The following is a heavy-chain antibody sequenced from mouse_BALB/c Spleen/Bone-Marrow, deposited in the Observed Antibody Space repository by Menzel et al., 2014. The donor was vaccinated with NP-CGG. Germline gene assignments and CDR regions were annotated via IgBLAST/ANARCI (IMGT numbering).Heavy chain of an antibody. V-gene: IGHV4-1*02. CDR1: GFDFSRFW. CDR3: AGLNYYGNLFV. Sequence: EVQLQESGGGLVQPGGSLKLSCAASGFDFSRFWMSWVRQAPGKGLEWIGEINPDSSTINYTPSLKDKFIISRDNAKNTLYLQMSKVRPEDTALYYCAGLNYYGNLFVWGAGTTVTVSS. D-gene: IGHD1-1*01. J-gene: IGHJ1*01. CDR2: INPDSSTI.